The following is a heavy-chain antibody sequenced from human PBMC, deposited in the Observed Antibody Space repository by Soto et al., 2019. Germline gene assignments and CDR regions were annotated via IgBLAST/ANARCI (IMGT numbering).Heavy chain of an antibody. CDR1: GFTFSSYS. CDR2: ISSSSSTI. J-gene: IGHJ4*02. V-gene: IGHV3-48*01. D-gene: IGHD2-15*01. Sequence: GGSLRLSCAASGFTFSSYSMNWVRQAPGKGLEWVSYISSSSSTIYYADSVKGRFTISRDNAKNSLYLQMNSLRAEDTAVYYCARGEVVVAAAFDYWGQGTLVTVSS. CDR3: ARGEVVVAAAFDY.